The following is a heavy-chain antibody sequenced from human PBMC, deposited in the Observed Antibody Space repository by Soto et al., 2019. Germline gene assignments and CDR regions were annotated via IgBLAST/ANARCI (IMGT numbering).Heavy chain of an antibody. V-gene: IGHV3-53*01. J-gene: IGHJ5*02. Sequence: EVQLVESGGGLIQPGGSLRLSCAASGFTVSSNYMSWVRQAPGKGLEWVSVIYSGGSTYYADSVKGRFTISRDNSKNTLYRQMNSLRAEDTAVYYCARDDRWTTGPNWFDPWGQGTLVTVSS. CDR2: IYSGGST. D-gene: IGHD1-1*01. CDR1: GFTVSSNY. CDR3: ARDDRWTTGPNWFDP.